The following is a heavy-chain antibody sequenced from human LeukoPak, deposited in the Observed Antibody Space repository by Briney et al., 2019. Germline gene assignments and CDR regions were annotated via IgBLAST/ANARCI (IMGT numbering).Heavy chain of an antibody. J-gene: IGHJ3*02. V-gene: IGHV4-4*07. D-gene: IGHD1-26*01. Sequence: SETLSLTCTVSGGSISSYYWSWIRQPAGKGLEWIGRIYTSGSTNYNPSLKSRVTMSVDTSKNQFPLKLSSVTAADTAVYYCARLKWEEDAFDIWGQGTMVTVSS. CDR1: GGSISSYY. CDR3: ARLKWEEDAFDI. CDR2: IYTSGST.